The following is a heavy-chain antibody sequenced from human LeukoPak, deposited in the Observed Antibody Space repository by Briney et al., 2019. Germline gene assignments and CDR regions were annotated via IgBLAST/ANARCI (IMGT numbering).Heavy chain of an antibody. CDR2: IYHSGTT. V-gene: IGHV4-38-2*02. Sequence: PSETLSLTCIVSGYSISSGHYWDWIRQPPGKGLEWIGSIYHSGTTYYNPSLQSRVTISVDTSKNQFSLKLSSVTAADTAVYYCARRDYGYYFDYWGQGTLVTVSS. D-gene: IGHD3-16*01. CDR1: GYSISSGHY. J-gene: IGHJ4*02. CDR3: ARRDYGYYFDY.